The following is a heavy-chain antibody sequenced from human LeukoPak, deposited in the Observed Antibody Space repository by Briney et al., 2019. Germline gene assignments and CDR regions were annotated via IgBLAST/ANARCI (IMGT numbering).Heavy chain of an antibody. V-gene: IGHV4-59*01. CDR3: ARLKCISTTCPSRYVMDV. D-gene: IGHD2-2*01. CDR2: IYYSGST. Sequence: TSETLSLTCSVSGGSIRSYYWSWIRQPPGKGLEYIGYIYYSGSTNYNPSLKSRVTISVDTSKDQFSLNLTSVTAADTAVYYCARLKCISTTCPSRYVMDVWGQGTTVTVSS. CDR1: GGSIRSYY. J-gene: IGHJ6*02.